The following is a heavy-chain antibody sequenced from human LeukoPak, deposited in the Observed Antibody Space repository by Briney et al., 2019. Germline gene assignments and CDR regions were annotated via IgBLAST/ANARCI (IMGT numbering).Heavy chain of an antibody. CDR1: GVSISTYY. V-gene: IGHV4-59*12. CDR2: IYHSGST. J-gene: IGHJ4*02. CDR3: ASEYYYGSGSYFRPYYFDY. D-gene: IGHD3-10*01. Sequence: PSETLSLTCTVSGVSISTYYWTWVRQPPGKGLEWIGEIYHSGSTNYNPSLKSRVTISVDKSKKQFSLKLSSVTAADTAVYYCASEYYYGSGSYFRPYYFDYWGQGTLVTVSS.